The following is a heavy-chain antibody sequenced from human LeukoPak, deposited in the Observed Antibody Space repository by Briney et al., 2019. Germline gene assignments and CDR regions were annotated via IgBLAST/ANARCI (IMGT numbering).Heavy chain of an antibody. V-gene: IGHV1-69*04. J-gene: IGHJ4*02. Sequence: SVKVSCKASGYTFTGYYMHWVRQAPGQGLEWMGRIIPILGIANYAQKFQGRVTITADKSTSTAYMELSSLRSEDTAVYYCARDLMTTVTTGFDYWGQGTLVTVSS. D-gene: IGHD4-11*01. CDR1: GYTFTGYY. CDR3: ARDLMTTVTTGFDY. CDR2: IIPILGIA.